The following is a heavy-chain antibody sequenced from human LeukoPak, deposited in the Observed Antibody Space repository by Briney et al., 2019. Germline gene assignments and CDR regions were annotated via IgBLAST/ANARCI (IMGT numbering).Heavy chain of an antibody. CDR1: GFTFSSYA. D-gene: IGHD2-2*01. CDR3: AKIRGKPAATNFDC. J-gene: IGHJ4*02. V-gene: IGHV3-23*01. CDR2: ISGNGGST. Sequence: GGSLRLSCAASGFTFSSYAMSWVRQAPGKGLEWVASISGNGGSTSYAYSVSGRFSITRDNSKNTLYLQKNSLRAEETGVYYCAKIRGKPAATNFDCWGQGTLVTVCS.